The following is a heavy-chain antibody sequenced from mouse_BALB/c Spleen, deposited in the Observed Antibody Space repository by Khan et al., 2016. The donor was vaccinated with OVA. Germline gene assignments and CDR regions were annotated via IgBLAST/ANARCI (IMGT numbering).Heavy chain of an antibody. D-gene: IGHD2-14*01. Sequence: EVKLVESGGDSVKPGGSLKLSCAVSGFTFSTYAMSWVRQTPEKRLEWVASISSGGSTYYPDSVKGRFTISRDNARNIVYLQMTSLRSEDMARYYCAREAYRYDEYYFDYWGQGTTLTVSS. CDR2: ISSGGST. J-gene: IGHJ2*01. CDR3: AREAYRYDEYYFDY. V-gene: IGHV5-6-5*01. CDR1: GFTFSTYA.